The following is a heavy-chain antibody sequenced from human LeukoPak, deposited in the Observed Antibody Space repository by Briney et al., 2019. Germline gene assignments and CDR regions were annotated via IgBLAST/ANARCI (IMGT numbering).Heavy chain of an antibody. Sequence: SETLSLTCTVSGGSISSSSYYWGWIRQPPGKGREWIGSIYYSGSTYYNPSLKSRVTISVDTSKNQFSLKLSSVTAADTAVYYCAYSSGFLRWFDPWGQGTLVTVSS. V-gene: IGHV4-39*01. CDR2: IYYSGST. J-gene: IGHJ5*02. D-gene: IGHD6-19*01. CDR1: GGSISSSSYY. CDR3: AYSSGFLRWFDP.